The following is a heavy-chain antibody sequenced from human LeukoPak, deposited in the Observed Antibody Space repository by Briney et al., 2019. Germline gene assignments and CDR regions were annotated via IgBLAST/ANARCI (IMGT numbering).Heavy chain of an antibody. CDR1: GYTFTGYY. V-gene: IGHV1-2*04. Sequence: GASVKVSCKASGYTFTGYYMHWERQAPGQGLEWMGWINPNSGGTNYAQKFQGWVTMTRDTSISTAYMELSRLRSDDTAVYYCARGGGSRTAMVDYWGQGTLVTVSS. CDR3: ARGGGSRTAMVDY. J-gene: IGHJ4*02. CDR2: INPNSGGT. D-gene: IGHD5-18*01.